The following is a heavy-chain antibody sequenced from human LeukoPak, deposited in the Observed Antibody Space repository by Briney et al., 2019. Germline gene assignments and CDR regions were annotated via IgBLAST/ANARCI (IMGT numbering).Heavy chain of an antibody. CDR1: GGSFSGYY. Sequence: SETLSLTCAVYGGSFSGYYWSWIRQPPGKGLEWIGETNHSGSTNYNPSLKSRVTISVDTSKNQFSLKLSSVTAADTAVYYCARYGSGWYDLIGTPGWFDPWGQGTLVTVSS. V-gene: IGHV4-34*01. CDR2: TNHSGST. CDR3: ARYGSGWYDLIGTPGWFDP. D-gene: IGHD6-19*01. J-gene: IGHJ5*02.